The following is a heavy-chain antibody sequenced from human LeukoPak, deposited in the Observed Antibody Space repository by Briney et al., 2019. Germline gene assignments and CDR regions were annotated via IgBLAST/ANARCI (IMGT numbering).Heavy chain of an antibody. D-gene: IGHD2-2*01. V-gene: IGHV3-48*04. CDR3: ASIAMTEFRRDAFDI. J-gene: IGHJ3*02. Sequence: GGSLRLSCAVSGFTFSFHNMNWVRQAPGKGLEWVSYISSSGSTIYYADSVKGRFTISRDNAKNSLYLQMNSLRAEDTAVYYCASIAMTEFRRDAFDIWGQGTMVTVSS. CDR1: GFTFSFHN. CDR2: ISSSGSTI.